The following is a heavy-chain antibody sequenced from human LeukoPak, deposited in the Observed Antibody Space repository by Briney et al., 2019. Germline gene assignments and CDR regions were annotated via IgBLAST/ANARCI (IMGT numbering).Heavy chain of an antibody. CDR1: GGSISSYY. D-gene: IGHD3-3*01. CDR3: ASSITIFGVVTYFDY. Sequence: PSETLSLTCTVSGGSISSYYWSWIRQPPGKGLEWIGYIYYSGSTNHNPSLKSRVTISVDTSKNQFSLKLSSVTAADTAVYYCASSITIFGVVTYFDYWGQGTLVTVSS. CDR2: IYYSGST. J-gene: IGHJ4*02. V-gene: IGHV4-59*01.